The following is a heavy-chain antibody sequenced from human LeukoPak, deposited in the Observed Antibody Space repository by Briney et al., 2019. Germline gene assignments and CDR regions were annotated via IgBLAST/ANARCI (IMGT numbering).Heavy chain of an antibody. D-gene: IGHD3-3*01. CDR1: GFTFSSYG. CDR2: MSGSGGNT. Sequence: GGSLRLSCAASGFTFSSYGMSWVRQAPGKGLEWVSSMSGSGGNTYYADSVKGRFTISRDNSKNTLYLQMNSLRAEDTAVYYCAKDLRTADFWSGYPDYWGQGTLVTVSS. J-gene: IGHJ4*02. V-gene: IGHV3-23*01. CDR3: AKDLRTADFWSGYPDY.